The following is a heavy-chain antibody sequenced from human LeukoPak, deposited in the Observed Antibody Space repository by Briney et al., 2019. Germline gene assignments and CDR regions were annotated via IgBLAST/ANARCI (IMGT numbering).Heavy chain of an antibody. V-gene: IGHV4-34*01. CDR3: ARERYYDYVWGSYRYRALSYYFDY. Sequence: RPGGSLRLSCAASGFTFSSYAMSWIRQPPGKGLEWIGEINHIGSTNYNPSLKSRVTISVDTSKNQFSLKLSSVTAADTAVYYCARERYYDYVWGSYRYRALSYYFDYWGQGTLVTVSS. J-gene: IGHJ4*02. D-gene: IGHD3-16*02. CDR2: INHIGST. CDR1: GFTFSSYA.